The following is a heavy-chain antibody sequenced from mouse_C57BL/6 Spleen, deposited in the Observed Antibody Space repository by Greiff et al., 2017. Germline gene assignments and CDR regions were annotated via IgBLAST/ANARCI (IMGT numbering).Heavy chain of an antibody. CDR2: INPSNGGT. V-gene: IGHV1-53*01. J-gene: IGHJ2*01. D-gene: IGHD2-14*01. Sequence: QVQLKQSGTELVKPGASVKLSCKASGYTFTSYWMHWVKQRPGQGLEWIGNINPSNGGTNYNEKFKGKATLTVDKSSSTAYMQLSSLTSEDSAVYYCARGRSTTLFDYWGQGTTLTVSS. CDR1: GYTFTSYW. CDR3: ARGRSTTLFDY.